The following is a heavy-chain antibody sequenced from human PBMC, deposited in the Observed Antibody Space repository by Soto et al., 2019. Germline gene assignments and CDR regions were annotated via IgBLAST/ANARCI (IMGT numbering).Heavy chain of an antibody. J-gene: IGHJ3*02. CDR2: IYYSGST. Sequence: SETLSLTCTVSGGSISSYYWSWIRQPPGKGLEWIGYIYYSGSTNYNPSLKSRVTISVDTSKNQFSLKLSSVTAADTAVYYCARVYVVPDAFDIWGQGTMVTVSS. V-gene: IGHV4-59*01. CDR1: GGSISSYY. CDR3: ARVYVVPDAFDI. D-gene: IGHD2-21*01.